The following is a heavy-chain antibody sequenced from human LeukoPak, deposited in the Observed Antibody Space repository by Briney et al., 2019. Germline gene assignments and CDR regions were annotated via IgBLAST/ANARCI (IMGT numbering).Heavy chain of an antibody. CDR2: ISSDGSNK. D-gene: IGHD5-12*01. V-gene: IGHV3-30*18. CDR3: AKDLDRFSGSTYDVY. CDR1: GFTFSSYG. Sequence: GSLRLSCAASGFTFSSYGMHWVRQAPGKGLEGVAVISSDGSNKYYADSVKGRFTISRDNSKNTLDLQMNSLRIEDTAVYYCAKDLDRFSGSTYDVYWGPGTLVTVSS. J-gene: IGHJ4*02.